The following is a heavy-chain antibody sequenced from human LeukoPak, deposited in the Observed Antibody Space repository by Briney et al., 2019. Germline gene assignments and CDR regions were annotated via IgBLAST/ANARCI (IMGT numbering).Heavy chain of an antibody. CDR1: GLTFSSYE. D-gene: IGHD5-24*01. CDR2: ISSSGSTI. CDR3: AKERDNYPNNWFDP. J-gene: IGHJ5*02. V-gene: IGHV3-48*03. Sequence: GGSLRLSCAASGLTFSSYEMNWVRQAPGKGLEWVSYISSSGSTIYYADSVKGRFTISRDNSKNTLYLQMKSLRADDTAVDYCAKERDNYPNNWFDPWGQGTLVTVSS.